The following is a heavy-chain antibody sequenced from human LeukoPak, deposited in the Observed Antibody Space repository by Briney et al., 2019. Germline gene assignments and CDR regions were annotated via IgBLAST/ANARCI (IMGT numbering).Heavy chain of an antibody. CDR1: GYTFSSFD. V-gene: IGHV1-8*01. CDR2: IIPNSDNT. J-gene: IGHJ4*02. D-gene: IGHD6-19*01. Sequence: ASVKVSCKASGYTFSSFDMNWVRQAPGQGLEWMGWIIPNSDNTVYGQKFQGRLTLTRDTSTSTAYMELSSLTSDDTAVYFCARSVAGQGYWGQGTLVPVSS. CDR3: ARSVAGQGY.